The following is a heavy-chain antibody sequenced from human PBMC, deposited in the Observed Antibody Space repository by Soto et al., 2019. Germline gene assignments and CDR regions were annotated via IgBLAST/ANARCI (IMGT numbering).Heavy chain of an antibody. D-gene: IGHD6-19*01. CDR1: GFTFSNAW. Sequence: GGSLRLSCAASGFTFSNAWINWVRQAPGKGLEWVGRIKSKTNGGTTDYAAPVKGRFAISRDDSKNMVYLQMNSLRAEDTAVYYCAKRNSSGWRRIYFDYWGQGTLVTVSS. V-gene: IGHV3-15*07. CDR3: AKRNSSGWRRIYFDY. CDR2: IKSKTNGGTT. J-gene: IGHJ4*02.